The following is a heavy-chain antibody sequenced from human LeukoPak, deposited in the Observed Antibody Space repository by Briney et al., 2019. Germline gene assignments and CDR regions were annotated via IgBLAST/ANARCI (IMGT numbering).Heavy chain of an antibody. Sequence: ASVKVSCKASGYTFTSYYMHWVRQAPGQGLEWMGIINPSGGSTSYAQKLQGRVTMTTDTSTSTAYMELRSLRSDDTAVYYCARDWAYSSGWYVNWGQGTLVTVSS. D-gene: IGHD6-19*01. CDR2: INPSGGST. CDR1: GYTFTSYY. V-gene: IGHV1-46*01. CDR3: ARDWAYSSGWYVN. J-gene: IGHJ4*02.